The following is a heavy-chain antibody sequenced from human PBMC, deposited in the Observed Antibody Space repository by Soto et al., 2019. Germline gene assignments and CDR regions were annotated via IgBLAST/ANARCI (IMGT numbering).Heavy chain of an antibody. J-gene: IGHJ4*02. CDR3: AREFQGSVTAIVDY. Sequence: QVQLQESGPGLVKPSLTLSLPCNLSGGTISSGDYYWGWIRQPLGWCLGRIGYIYYSGSTYYNPSIQSRVTMSVDTSTNQFSLELRCVTAEDTAVYYCAREFQGSVTAIVDYWGQGTLVTVSS. V-gene: IGHV4-30-4*01. D-gene: IGHD2-21*02. CDR2: IYYSGST. CDR1: GGTISSGDYY.